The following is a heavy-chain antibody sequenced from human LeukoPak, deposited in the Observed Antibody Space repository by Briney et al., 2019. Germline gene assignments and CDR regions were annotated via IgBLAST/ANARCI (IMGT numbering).Heavy chain of an antibody. V-gene: IGHV3-23*01. J-gene: IGHJ3*02. CDR3: AKPQRVATIRRGFAFDI. CDR2: ISGSGGST. CDR1: GFTFSSYA. Sequence: GGSLRLSCAASGFTFSSYAMSWVRQAPGKGLEWVSAISGSGGSTYYADSVKGRFTISRDNSKNTLYLQMNSLRAEDTAVYYCAKPQRVATIRRGFAFDIWGQGTMVTVSS. D-gene: IGHD5-24*01.